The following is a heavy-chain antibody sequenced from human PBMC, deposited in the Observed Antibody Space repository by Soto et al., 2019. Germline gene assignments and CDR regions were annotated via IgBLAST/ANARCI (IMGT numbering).Heavy chain of an antibody. CDR1: GGSISSGGYY. CDR2: IYYSGST. CDR3: ARAPTVTTMYYYYGMDV. D-gene: IGHD4-17*01. J-gene: IGHJ6*02. Sequence: SETLSLTCTVSGGSISSGGYYWSWIRQHPGKGLEWIGYIYYSGSTYYNPSLKSRVTISVDTSKNQLSLKLSSVTAADTAVYYCARAPTVTTMYYYYGMDVWGQGTTVTVSS. V-gene: IGHV4-31*03.